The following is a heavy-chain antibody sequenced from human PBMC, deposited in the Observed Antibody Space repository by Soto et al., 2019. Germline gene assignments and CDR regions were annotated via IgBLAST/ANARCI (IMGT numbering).Heavy chain of an antibody. V-gene: IGHV1-18*04. CDR3: ARDLAKRDYGDYDY. Sequence: ASVKVSCKASGYTFTSYGISWVRQAPGQGLEWMGWISAYNGSTNYAQKLQGRVTMTTDTSTSTAYMELRSLRSDDTAVYYCARDLAKRDYGDYDYWGQGTLVTVSS. D-gene: IGHD4-17*01. CDR1: GYTFTSYG. CDR2: ISAYNGST. J-gene: IGHJ4*02.